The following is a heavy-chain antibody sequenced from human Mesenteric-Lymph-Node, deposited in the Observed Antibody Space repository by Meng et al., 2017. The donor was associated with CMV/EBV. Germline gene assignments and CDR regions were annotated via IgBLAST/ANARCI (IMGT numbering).Heavy chain of an antibody. CDR1: GFTFTDYY. Sequence: GESLKISCPASGFTFTDYYMSWIRQAPGKGLEWVSYISSSGSSIYYADSVKGRFTISRDNAKNSLYLQMNSLRAEDTAVYYCATGGIVGAPRRFDYWGQGTLVTVSS. CDR3: ATGGIVGAPRRFDY. J-gene: IGHJ4*02. D-gene: IGHD1-26*01. CDR2: ISSSGSSI. V-gene: IGHV3-11*01.